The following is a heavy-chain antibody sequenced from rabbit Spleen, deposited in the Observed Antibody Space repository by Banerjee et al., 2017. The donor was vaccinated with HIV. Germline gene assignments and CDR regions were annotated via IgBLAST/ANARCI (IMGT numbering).Heavy chain of an antibody. CDR2: IDPIFGAT. CDR1: GFSFSSNYC. D-gene: IGHD1-1*01. CDR3: VRGASSSGYYSL. J-gene: IGHJ4*01. Sequence: QEQLVESGGGLVQPEGSLTLTCTASGFSFSSNYCIYWVRQAPGKGLEWIGYIDPIFGATYYASWVNGRFTISSHNAQNTLYLQLNSLTAADTATYFCVRGASSSGYYSLWGPGTLVTVS. V-gene: IGHV1S45*01.